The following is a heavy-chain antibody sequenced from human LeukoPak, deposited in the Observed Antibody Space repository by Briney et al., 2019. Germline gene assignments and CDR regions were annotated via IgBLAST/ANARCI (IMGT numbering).Heavy chain of an antibody. Sequence: SETLSLTCTVSGGSISSYYWSWIRQPPGKGLEWIGYIYYSGSTNYNPSLKSRVTISVDTSKNQFFLKLSSVTAADTAVYYCARATDDILTGPPLPDYRGQGTLVTVSS. CDR2: IYYSGST. CDR1: GGSISSYY. D-gene: IGHD3-9*01. V-gene: IGHV4-59*01. J-gene: IGHJ4*02. CDR3: ARATDDILTGPPLPDY.